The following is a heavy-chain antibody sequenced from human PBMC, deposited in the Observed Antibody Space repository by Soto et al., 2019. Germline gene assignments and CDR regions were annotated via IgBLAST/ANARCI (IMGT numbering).Heavy chain of an antibody. CDR2: ISGSSSYI. D-gene: IGHD6-19*01. CDR1: GFSFSSYS. Sequence: EVQLVESGGGPVKPGGSLRLSCAASGFSFSSYSMNWVRQAPGKGLEWVSSISGSSSYIYHADSVRGRFTISRDNAKNTLYLQMNSLRVEDTAVYYCARDLGGGWYWDVDYWGQGILVTVSS. V-gene: IGHV3-21*01. CDR3: ARDLGGGWYWDVDY. J-gene: IGHJ4*02.